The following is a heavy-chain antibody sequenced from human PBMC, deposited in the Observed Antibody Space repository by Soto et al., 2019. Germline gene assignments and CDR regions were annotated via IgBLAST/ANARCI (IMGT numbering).Heavy chain of an antibody. V-gene: IGHV1-3*01. CDR3: ARGRYYYDSSGPWAFDI. CDR2: INAGNGNT. J-gene: IGHJ3*02. CDR1: GYTFTSHA. D-gene: IGHD3-22*01. Sequence: ASVKVSCKASGYTFTSHAMHWVRQAPGQRLEWMGWINAGNGNTKYSQKFQGRVTITRDTSASTAYMELSSLRSEDTAVYYCARGRYYYDSSGPWAFDIWGQGTMVTVSS.